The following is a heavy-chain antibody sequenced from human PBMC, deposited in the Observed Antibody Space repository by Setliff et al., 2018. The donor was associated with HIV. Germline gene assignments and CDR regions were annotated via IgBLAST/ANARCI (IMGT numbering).Heavy chain of an antibody. D-gene: IGHD6-13*01. CDR1: GGSISSHY. V-gene: IGHV4-59*08. CDR3: ARHRDPPGTSWIYYYYYMDL. J-gene: IGHJ6*03. Sequence: SETLSLTCTVSGGSISSHYWSWIRQPPGKGLEWVGYIYYSGSTNYNPSLKSRVTISVAMSKNQFSLKLSSVTAADTGVYYCARHRDPPGTSWIYYYYYMDLWGEGTTVTVSS. CDR2: IYYSGST.